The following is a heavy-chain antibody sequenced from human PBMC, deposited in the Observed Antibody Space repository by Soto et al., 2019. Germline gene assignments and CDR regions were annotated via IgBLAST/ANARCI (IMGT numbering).Heavy chain of an antibody. CDR1: GGTFSSDA. Sequence: SVKVSCKASGGTFSSDAISWVRQAPGHGLEWMGGIIPIVRTPNYAQMVQGRITITADESTSTAYMELSSLRSEDTAVYYCARANLAARRSYYYNGMDVWGQGTTVTVSS. D-gene: IGHD6-6*01. CDR2: IIPIVRTP. J-gene: IGHJ6*02. V-gene: IGHV1-69*13. CDR3: ARANLAARRSYYYNGMDV.